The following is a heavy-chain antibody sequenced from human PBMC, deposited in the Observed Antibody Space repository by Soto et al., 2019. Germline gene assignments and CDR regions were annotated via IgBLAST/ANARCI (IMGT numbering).Heavy chain of an antibody. CDR1: GYISGHYG. V-gene: IGHV1-18*01. Sequence: QVQLVQSAPEMAKPGASVKVSCRASGYISGHYGISWVRQGPGQGLEWMGWISAHRGHTNYAHKFRGRVTMTTDPSTATVSTQLTNLLSDDTAVYYCARDGDQWDQGCCDYWGQGTRVTVSS. D-gene: IGHD1-26*01. J-gene: IGHJ4*02. CDR2: ISAHRGHT. CDR3: ARDGDQWDQGCCDY.